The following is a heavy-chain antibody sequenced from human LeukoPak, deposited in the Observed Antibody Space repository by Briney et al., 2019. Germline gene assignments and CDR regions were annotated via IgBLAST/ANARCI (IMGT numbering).Heavy chain of an antibody. J-gene: IGHJ5*02. CDR3: ARDDNGDNWFDP. Sequence: VASVKVSCKACGYTFTNFYMHWVRQVPGQGLEWMGVINPSGGSTSYAQKFQGRVTMTRDTSTSTVYMELSSLRSEDTAVYYCARDDNGDNWFDPWGQGTLVTVSS. V-gene: IGHV1-46*01. D-gene: IGHD4-17*01. CDR2: INPSGGST. CDR1: GYTFTNFY.